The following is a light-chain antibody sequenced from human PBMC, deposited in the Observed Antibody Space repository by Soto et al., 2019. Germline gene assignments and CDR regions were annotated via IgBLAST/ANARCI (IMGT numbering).Light chain of an antibody. V-gene: IGKV3-20*01. CDR2: GAS. CDR3: QHYGSSHS. CDR1: QTIFNSY. J-gene: IGKJ2*03. Sequence: ENVLTQSPGTLSLSPGDTATLSCRASQTIFNSYLAWYQQKPGQAPRLLIYGASSRATGIPDRFSGGGSGTDFTLTITSLEPEDFAVYYCQHYGSSHSFGQGTKLEMK.